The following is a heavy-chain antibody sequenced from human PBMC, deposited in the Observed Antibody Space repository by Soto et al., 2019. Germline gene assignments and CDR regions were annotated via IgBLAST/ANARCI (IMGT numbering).Heavy chain of an antibody. CDR2: IYYSGST. CDR3: ARPSLAHCTNGVCFDY. J-gene: IGHJ4*02. Sequence: SETLSLTCTVSGGSISSSSYYWGWIRQPPGKGLEWIGSIYYSGSTYYNPSLKSRVTISVDTSKNQFSLKLSSVTAADTAVYYCARPSLAHCTNGVCFDYWGQGTLGTVSS. V-gene: IGHV4-39*01. D-gene: IGHD2-8*01. CDR1: GGSISSSSYY.